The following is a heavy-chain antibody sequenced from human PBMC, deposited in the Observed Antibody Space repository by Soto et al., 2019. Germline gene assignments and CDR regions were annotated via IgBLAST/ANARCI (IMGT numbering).Heavy chain of an antibody. V-gene: IGHV4-31*03. Sequence: QVQLQESGPGLVKPSQTLSLTCTVSGGSISGGGYYWTWIRQHPGKGLEWIGYIYYSGSTYYNPSLKGRVTISVDTSKNQFSLKLSSVTAADTAVYYCARVCGGDCHYGMDVWGQGTTVSVSS. J-gene: IGHJ6*02. CDR3: ARVCGGDCHYGMDV. CDR2: IYYSGST. CDR1: GGSISGGGYY. D-gene: IGHD2-21*02.